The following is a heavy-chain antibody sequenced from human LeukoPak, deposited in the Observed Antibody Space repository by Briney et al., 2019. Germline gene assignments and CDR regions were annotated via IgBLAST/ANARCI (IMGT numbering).Heavy chain of an antibody. D-gene: IGHD6-13*01. CDR3: ARMRAAGRFDY. CDR2: SNPKNGGT. Sequence: ASVKVSCKASGYSFTDYYLHWVRQAPGQGLECMGWSNPKNGGTTYAQRFQDRITMTRDTSVNTAYMELSSLRSDDTAVYFCARMRAAGRFDYWGQGALVTVSS. V-gene: IGHV1-2*02. CDR1: GYSFTDYY. J-gene: IGHJ4*02.